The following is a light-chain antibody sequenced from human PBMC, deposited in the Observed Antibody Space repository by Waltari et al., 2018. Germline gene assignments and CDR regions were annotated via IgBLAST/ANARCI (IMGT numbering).Light chain of an antibody. CDR1: SGPFSAAY. Sequence: FMLTQPHSVSGSPGKTVTISCPRSSGPFSAAYVPWYQQRPGSSPITVIYEDDKRTSGVPDRFSGSVDMSANSASLTISGLKPEDEADYFCQSYDSSSVVFGGGTKLTVL. V-gene: IGLV6-57*01. CDR2: EDD. CDR3: QSYDSSSVV. J-gene: IGLJ2*01.